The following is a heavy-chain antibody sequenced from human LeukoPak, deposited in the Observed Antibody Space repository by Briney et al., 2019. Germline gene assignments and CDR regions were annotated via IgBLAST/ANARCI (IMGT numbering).Heavy chain of an antibody. Sequence: SETLSLTCTVSGGSISSYYWSWIRQPAGKGLEWTGRLYTSGSTNYNPSLKSRVTMSVDTSKNQFSLKLSSVTAADTALYYCTRDNGGDWYAFDIWGQGTVVTVSS. J-gene: IGHJ3*02. V-gene: IGHV4-4*07. D-gene: IGHD2-21*02. CDR2: LYTSGST. CDR1: GGSISSYY. CDR3: TRDNGGDWYAFDI.